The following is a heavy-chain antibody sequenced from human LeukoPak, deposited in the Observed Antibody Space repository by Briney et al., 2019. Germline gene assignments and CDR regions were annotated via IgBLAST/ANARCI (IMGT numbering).Heavy chain of an antibody. CDR2: IHYSGST. V-gene: IGHV4-39*01. D-gene: IGHD2-8*02. Sequence: SETLSLTCTVSGGSISSSSYYWGWIRQPPGKRLEWIGSIHYSGSTYCNPSLKSRVTISVDTSKNQFSLKLSSVTAADTAVYYCARHAVLGVGYYYYYFMDVWGKGTTVTVSS. CDR1: GGSISSSSYY. J-gene: IGHJ6*03. CDR3: ARHAVLGVGYYYYYFMDV.